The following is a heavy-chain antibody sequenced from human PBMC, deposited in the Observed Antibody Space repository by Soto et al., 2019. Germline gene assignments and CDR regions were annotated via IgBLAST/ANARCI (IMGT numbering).Heavy chain of an antibody. V-gene: IGHV1-69*12. CDR1: GGTFSSYA. CDR2: IIPIFGTA. J-gene: IGHJ4*02. Sequence: QVQLVQSGAEVKKPGSSVKVSCKASGGTFSSYAISWARQAPGQGLEWLGGIIPIFGTANYAQKFQGRVTITADESTSTAYMELSSPRSEDTALYYCARSYGGNLVDPFDYWGQGTLVTVSS. D-gene: IGHD4-17*01. CDR3: ARSYGGNLVDPFDY.